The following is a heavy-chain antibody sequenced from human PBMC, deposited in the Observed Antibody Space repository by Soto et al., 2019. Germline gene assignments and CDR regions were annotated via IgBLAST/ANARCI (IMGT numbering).Heavy chain of an antibody. V-gene: IGHV3-30*03. CDR2: ISYDGSNK. D-gene: IGHD2-2*01. CDR3: ARGEIGCSSTSCYLSSSWFDP. CDR1: GFTFSSYG. J-gene: IGHJ5*02. Sequence: GGSLRLSCAAFGFTFSSYGMHWGREAPGKGLEWVAVISYDGSNKYYADSVKGRFTISRDNSKNTLYLQMNSLRAEDTAVYYCARGEIGCSSTSCYLSSSWFDPWGQGTLVTVSS.